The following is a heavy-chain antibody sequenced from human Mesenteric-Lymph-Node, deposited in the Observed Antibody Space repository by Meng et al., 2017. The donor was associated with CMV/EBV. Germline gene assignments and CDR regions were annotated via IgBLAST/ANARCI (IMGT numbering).Heavy chain of an antibody. J-gene: IGHJ4*02. Sequence: ASGFGLSNYYMHWVRQAPGQGLEWMGVVNPSGGSTHFAQKFQGRVTMTGDTSTNTVYMEVNSLRPDDTAVYFCARPTSGFSDYYFDLWGQGTLVTVSS. D-gene: IGHD1-1*01. CDR3: ARPTSGFSDYYFDL. CDR2: VNPSGGST. V-gene: IGHV1-46*01. CDR1: GFGLSNYY.